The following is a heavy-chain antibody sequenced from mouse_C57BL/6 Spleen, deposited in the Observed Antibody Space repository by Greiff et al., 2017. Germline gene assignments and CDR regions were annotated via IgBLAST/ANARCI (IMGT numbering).Heavy chain of an antibody. Sequence: DVKLQESGPGLVKPSQSLSLSCSASGYSFTSYYLNWIRKFPGNKLEYIGYISYSGNTYYNPSLKTRISIIRDTSNNQNCLELNSVTTEDTAAYYCARSGGNLYYFDYWGQGTTLTVSS. V-gene: IGHV3-8*01. J-gene: IGHJ2*01. CDR3: ARSGGNLYYFDY. CDR1: GYSFTSYY. CDR2: ISYSGNT. D-gene: IGHD1-1*02.